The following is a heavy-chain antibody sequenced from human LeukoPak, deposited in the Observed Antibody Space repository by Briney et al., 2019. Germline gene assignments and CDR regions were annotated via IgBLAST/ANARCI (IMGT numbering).Heavy chain of an antibody. D-gene: IGHD2-15*01. J-gene: IGHJ6*02. CDR1: GGTFSSYA. CDR3: ARAGKAANPYYYYGMDV. CDR2: IIPILGIA. Sequence: ASVKVSCKASGGTFSSYAISWVRQAPGQGLEWMGRIIPILGIANYAQKFQGRVTITADKSTSTAYMELSSLRSEDTAVYYRARAGKAANPYYYYGMDVWGQGTTVTVSS. V-gene: IGHV1-69*04.